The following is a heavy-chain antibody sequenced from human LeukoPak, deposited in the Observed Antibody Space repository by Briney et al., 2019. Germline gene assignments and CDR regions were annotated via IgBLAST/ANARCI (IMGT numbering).Heavy chain of an antibody. Sequence: SETLSLTCTVSGGSISSGSYYWSWTRQPAGKGLEWIGRIYASGSTNYNPSLKSRVTISVDTSKNQFSLKLSSVTAADTAVYYCARYNYGITTFDYWGQGTLVTVSS. V-gene: IGHV4-61*02. CDR3: ARYNYGITTFDY. CDR2: IYASGST. D-gene: IGHD5-18*01. J-gene: IGHJ4*02. CDR1: GGSISSGSYY.